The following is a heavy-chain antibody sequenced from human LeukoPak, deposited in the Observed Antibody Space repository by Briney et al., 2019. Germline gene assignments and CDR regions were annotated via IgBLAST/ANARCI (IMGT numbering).Heavy chain of an antibody. Sequence: SETLSLTCAVYGGSFSGYYWSWIRQPPGKGLEWIGEINHSGSTNYNPSLKSRVTMSVDTSKNQFSLKLSSVTAADTAVYYCARDGEGQQLGNWGQGTLVTVSS. D-gene: IGHD6-13*01. V-gene: IGHV4-34*01. CDR1: GGSFSGYY. J-gene: IGHJ4*02. CDR3: ARDGEGQQLGN. CDR2: INHSGST.